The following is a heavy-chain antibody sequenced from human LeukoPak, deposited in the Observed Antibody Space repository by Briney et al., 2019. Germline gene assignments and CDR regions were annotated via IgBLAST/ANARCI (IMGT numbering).Heavy chain of an antibody. CDR2: ISAYNGNT. Sequence: ASVKVSCKASGYTFSSYGISWVRQAPGQGLEWMGWISAYNGNTIYAQKLQGRVTMTTDTSTSTAYMELRSLRSDDTAVYYCATDPYHDYVWGSYRLGLYYYYGMDVWGQGTTVTVSS. CDR3: ATDPYHDYVWGSYRLGLYYYYGMDV. V-gene: IGHV1-18*01. J-gene: IGHJ6*02. CDR1: GYTFSSYG. D-gene: IGHD3-16*02.